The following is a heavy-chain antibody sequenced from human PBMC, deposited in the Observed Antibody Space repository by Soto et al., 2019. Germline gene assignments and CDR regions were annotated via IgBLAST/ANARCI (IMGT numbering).Heavy chain of an antibody. CDR2: IYATGTT. D-gene: IGHD1-1*01. CDR1: GASISGFY. V-gene: IGHV4-4*07. Sequence: SETLSLTCTVSGASISGFYWSWIRKSAGKGLEWIGRIYATGTTDYNPSLKSRVMMSVDTSKKQFSLKLRSVTAADTAVYYCLSDGTKTFRDWFYSWGQGFSVTVSS. J-gene: IGHJ5*01. CDR3: LSDGTKTFRDWFYS.